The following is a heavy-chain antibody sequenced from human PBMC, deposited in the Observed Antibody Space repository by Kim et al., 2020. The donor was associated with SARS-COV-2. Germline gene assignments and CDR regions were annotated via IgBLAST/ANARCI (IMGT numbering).Heavy chain of an antibody. CDR1: GYTFTGYY. V-gene: IGHV1-2*06. J-gene: IGHJ6*02. D-gene: IGHD6-13*01. CDR2: INPNSGGT. CDR3: ARDRPYSSSRLTYYGMDV. Sequence: ASVKVSCKASGYTFTGYYMHWVRQAPGQGLEWMGRINPNSGGTNYAQKFQGRVTMTRDTSISTAYMELSRLRSDDTAVYYCARDRPYSSSRLTYYGMDVWGQGTTVTVSS.